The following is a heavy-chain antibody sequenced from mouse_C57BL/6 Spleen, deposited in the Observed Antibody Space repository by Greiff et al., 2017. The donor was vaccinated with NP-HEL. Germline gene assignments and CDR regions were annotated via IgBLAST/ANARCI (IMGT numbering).Heavy chain of an antibody. J-gene: IGHJ4*01. CDR3: ARRFYYYGSSYNAMDY. CDR1: GYTFTDYN. Sequence: EVQLQQSGPELVKPGASVKIPCKASGYTFTDYNMDWVKQSHGKSLEWIGDINPNNGGTIYNQKFKGKATLTVDKSSSTAYMELRSLTSEDTAVYYCARRFYYYGSSYNAMDYWGQGTSVTVSS. V-gene: IGHV1-18*01. D-gene: IGHD1-1*01. CDR2: INPNNGGT.